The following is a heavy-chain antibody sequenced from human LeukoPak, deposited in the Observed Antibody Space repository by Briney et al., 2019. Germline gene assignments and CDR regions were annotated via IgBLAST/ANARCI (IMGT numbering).Heavy chain of an antibody. Sequence: ASVKVSCKASGYTFTSYGISWVRQAPGQGLEWMGWISAYNGNTNYAQKLQGRVTMTTDTSTSTAYMELRSLRSDDTAVYYCARDHEPRIQLWLRVGSVGSDYWGQGTLLTVSS. J-gene: IGHJ4*02. CDR2: ISAYNGNT. V-gene: IGHV1-18*01. CDR3: ARDHEPRIQLWLRVGSVGSDY. D-gene: IGHD5-18*01. CDR1: GYTFTSYG.